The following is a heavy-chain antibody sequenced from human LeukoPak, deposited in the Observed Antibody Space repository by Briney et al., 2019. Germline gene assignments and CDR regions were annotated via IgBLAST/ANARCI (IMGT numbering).Heavy chain of an antibody. Sequence: GASVNVSCKASGYTFTSYGISWVRQAPGQGLEWMGWISAYNGNTNYAQKLQGRVTMTTDTSTSTAYMELRSLRSDDTAVYYCAGHHRDYYGSGSPFDYWGQGTLVTVSS. J-gene: IGHJ4*02. V-gene: IGHV1-18*01. CDR3: AGHHRDYYGSGSPFDY. CDR2: ISAYNGNT. D-gene: IGHD3-10*01. CDR1: GYTFTSYG.